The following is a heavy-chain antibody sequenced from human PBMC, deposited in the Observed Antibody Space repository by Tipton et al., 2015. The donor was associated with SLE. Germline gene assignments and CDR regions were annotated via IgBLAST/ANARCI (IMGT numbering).Heavy chain of an antibody. J-gene: IGHJ4*02. CDR3: ARGRGTQLWSSFDY. Sequence: LRLSCAVYGGSFSGYYWSWIRQPPGRGLEWIGEINHSGSTNYNPSLKSRVTISVDTSKNQFSLKLSSVTAADTAVYYCARGRGTQLWSSFDYWGQGTLVTVSS. V-gene: IGHV4-34*01. CDR2: INHSGST. CDR1: GGSFSGYY. D-gene: IGHD5-18*01.